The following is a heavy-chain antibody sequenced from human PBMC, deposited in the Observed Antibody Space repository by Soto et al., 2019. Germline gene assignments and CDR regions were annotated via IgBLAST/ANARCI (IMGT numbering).Heavy chain of an antibody. D-gene: IGHD6-19*01. V-gene: IGHV4-59*02. CDR1: GDSVTSHY. Sequence: PSETLSLTCSFSGDSVTSHYLTWIRQSPGKGLEWIGYMHYTGFSHYNPSLKSRLTISVDTSKNQFSLKLSSVTAEDTAVYYCARPRSGCDAFDIWGQGTMVTVSS. CDR3: ARPRSGCDAFDI. CDR2: MHYTGFS. J-gene: IGHJ3*02.